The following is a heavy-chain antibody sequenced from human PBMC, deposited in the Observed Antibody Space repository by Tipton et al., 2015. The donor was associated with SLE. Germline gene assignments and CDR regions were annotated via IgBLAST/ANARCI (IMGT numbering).Heavy chain of an antibody. CDR1: GFTFSSYA. Sequence: SLRLSCAASGFTFSSYAMHWVRQAPGKGLEWVAVISYDGSNKYYADSVKGRFTISRDNSKNTLYLQMNSLRAEDTAVYYCASSLLPRYGMDVWGQGTTVTVSS. V-gene: IGHV3-30*04. CDR3: ASSLLPRYGMDV. CDR2: ISYDGSNK. J-gene: IGHJ6*02. D-gene: IGHD2/OR15-2a*01.